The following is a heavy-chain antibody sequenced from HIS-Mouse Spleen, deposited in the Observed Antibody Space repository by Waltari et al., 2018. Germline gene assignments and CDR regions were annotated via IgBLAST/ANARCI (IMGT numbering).Heavy chain of an antibody. CDR1: GGSFSGYY. CDR3: ARGEAEIAAAAYYYYYGMDV. Sequence: QVQLQQWGAGLLKPSETLSLTCAVYGGSFSGYYGSWIRQPLAKGREWIGEINHSGSTNYNPSLKSRVTISVDTSKNQFSLKLSSVTAADTAVYYCARGEAEIAAAAYYYYYGMDVWGQGTTVTVSS. CDR2: INHSGST. D-gene: IGHD6-13*01. V-gene: IGHV4-34*01. J-gene: IGHJ6*02.